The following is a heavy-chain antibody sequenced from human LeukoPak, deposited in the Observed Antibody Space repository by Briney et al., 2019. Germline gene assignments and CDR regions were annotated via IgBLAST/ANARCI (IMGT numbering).Heavy chain of an antibody. D-gene: IGHD3-3*01. V-gene: IGHV1-18*01. CDR2: ISAYSGNT. Sequence: ASVKVSCKASGYTFTSYGISWVRQAPGQGLEWMGWISAYSGNTNYAQKLQGRVTMTTDTSTSTAYMELRSLRSDDTAVYYCARHHGGYDFWSGYYDYWGQGTLVTVSS. CDR3: ARHHGGYDFWSGYYDY. CDR1: GYTFTSYG. J-gene: IGHJ4*02.